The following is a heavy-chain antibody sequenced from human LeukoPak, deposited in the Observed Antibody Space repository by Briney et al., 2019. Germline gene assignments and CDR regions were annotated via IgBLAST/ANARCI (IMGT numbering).Heavy chain of an antibody. V-gene: IGHV3-21*01. CDR3: ARTYSWGMPDY. J-gene: IGHJ4*02. D-gene: IGHD5-18*01. CDR1: GFTLSTST. Sequence: GGSLRLSCAASGFTLSTSTMNWVRQAPGKGLEWVSSISSSSSYIYYADSVKGRFTISRDNAKNSLYLQMNSLRAEDTAVYYCARTYSWGMPDYWGQGTLVTVSS. CDR2: ISSSSSYI.